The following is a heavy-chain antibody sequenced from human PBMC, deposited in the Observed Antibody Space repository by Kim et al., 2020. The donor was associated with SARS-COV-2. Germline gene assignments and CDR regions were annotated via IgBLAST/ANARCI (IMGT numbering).Heavy chain of an antibody. D-gene: IGHD5-18*01. CDR1: GFTFSSYG. J-gene: IGHJ6*02. Sequence: GGSLRLSCAASGFTFSSYGMHWVRQAPGKGLEWVAVISYDGSNKYYADSVKGQFTISRDNSKNTLYLQMNSLRAEDTAVYYCAKVGDGYSGYYYYGMDVRGQRTTVTVSS. V-gene: IGHV3-30*18. CDR3: AKVGDGYSGYYYYGMDV. CDR2: ISYDGSNK.